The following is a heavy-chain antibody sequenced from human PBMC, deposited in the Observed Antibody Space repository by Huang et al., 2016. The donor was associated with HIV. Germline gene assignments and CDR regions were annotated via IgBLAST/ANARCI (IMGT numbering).Heavy chain of an antibody. V-gene: IGHV3-7*01. Sequence: EVQLVESGGGLVQPGGSLRLSCAASGFSFRSYWMSWVRQAPGKGLEWLANIKQDESERYYGVSVKGRFTISRDNAKNSLYLQMSSLRVEDSAVYYCATMRGFNLLDSWGQGTLVTVSS. CDR1: GFSFRSYW. J-gene: IGHJ4*02. CDR3: ATMRGFNLLDS. CDR2: IKQDESER. D-gene: IGHD5-12*01.